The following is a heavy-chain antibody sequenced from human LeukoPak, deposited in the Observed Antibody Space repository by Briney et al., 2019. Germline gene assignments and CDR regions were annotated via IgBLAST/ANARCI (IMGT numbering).Heavy chain of an antibody. CDR2: MNPNSGNT. CDR1: GYTFTSYD. Sequence: GASVKVSCKASGYTFTSYDINWVRQATGQGLEWMGWMNPNSGNTGYAQKFQGRVTMTRNTSISTAYMELSSLRTEDTAVYYCARGHLFSWRPLAWNPTNWFDPWGQGTLVTVSS. D-gene: IGHD1-1*01. CDR3: ARGHLFSWRPLAWNPTNWFDP. J-gene: IGHJ5*02. V-gene: IGHV1-8*01.